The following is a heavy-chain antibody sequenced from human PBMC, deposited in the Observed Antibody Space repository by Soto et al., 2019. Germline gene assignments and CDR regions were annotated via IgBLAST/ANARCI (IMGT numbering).Heavy chain of an antibody. J-gene: IGHJ5*02. Sequence: ASVKVSCKASGYTFTSYGISWVRQTPGQGLEWVGWISAYNGNTNYAQKLQGRVTMTTDTSTSTAYMELTGLTSDDTATYYCARKHSLDYIRWGLDPWGQGTLVTVSS. CDR1: GYTFTSYG. V-gene: IGHV1-18*01. D-gene: IGHD4-4*01. CDR2: ISAYNGNT. CDR3: ARKHSLDYIRWGLDP.